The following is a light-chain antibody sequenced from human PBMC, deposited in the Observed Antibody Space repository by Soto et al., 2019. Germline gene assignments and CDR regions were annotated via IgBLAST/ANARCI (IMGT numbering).Light chain of an antibody. CDR3: QQYGNSVFS. CDR1: QSVSTNS. V-gene: IGKV3-20*01. J-gene: IGKJ3*01. CDR2: GAS. Sequence: EIVLPQSPGTLSLSPGERATLSCRASQSVSTNSLAWYQHKPGQAPRLLIYGASSRATGIQDRFSGSGSGTDFTLTISRLEPEDFAVYYCQQYGNSVFSFGPGTKVDI.